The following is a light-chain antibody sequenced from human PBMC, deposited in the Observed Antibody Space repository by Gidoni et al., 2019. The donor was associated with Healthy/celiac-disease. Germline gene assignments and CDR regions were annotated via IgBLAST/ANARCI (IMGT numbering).Light chain of an antibody. V-gene: IGLV2-14*01. CDR1: ISDVGGYNY. CDR3: SSYTSSSTVV. Sequence: QPPLTHPVSVSGSPGQSITIPCTGTISDVGGYNYVSGYQQQPGKAPKRMIYDVSNRPSGVANRFSGYKSGNKAYLTISGLQAEDEADYYCSSYTSSSTVVFGGGTKLTVL. CDR2: DVS. J-gene: IGLJ2*01.